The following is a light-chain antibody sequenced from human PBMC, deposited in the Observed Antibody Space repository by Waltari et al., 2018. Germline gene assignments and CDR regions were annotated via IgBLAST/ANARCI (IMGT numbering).Light chain of an antibody. Sequence: DILMTQSPPTLSASMGDSVTINGRARRDISTKLAWYQQKPGRAPKLLIYKASSLESGVPARFSGSGSGTEFTLTISTLQPDDFATYYCQEYVDDLWTFGQGTKVEIK. V-gene: IGKV1-5*03. CDR2: KAS. CDR1: RDISTK. J-gene: IGKJ1*01. CDR3: QEYVDDLWT.